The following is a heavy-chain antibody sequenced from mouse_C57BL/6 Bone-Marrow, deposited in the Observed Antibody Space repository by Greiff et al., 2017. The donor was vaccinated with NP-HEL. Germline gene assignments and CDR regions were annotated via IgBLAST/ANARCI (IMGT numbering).Heavy chain of an antibody. CDR3: ARCDYYGSSYDYAMDY. CDR2: IYPRSGNT. V-gene: IGHV1-81*01. Sequence: QVHVKQSGAELARPGASVKLSCKASGYTFTSYGISWVKQRTGQGLEWIGEIYPRSGNTYYNEKFKGKATLTADKSSSTAYMELRSLTSEDSAVYFCARCDYYGSSYDYAMDYWGQGTSVTVSS. J-gene: IGHJ4*01. CDR1: GYTFTSYG. D-gene: IGHD1-1*01.